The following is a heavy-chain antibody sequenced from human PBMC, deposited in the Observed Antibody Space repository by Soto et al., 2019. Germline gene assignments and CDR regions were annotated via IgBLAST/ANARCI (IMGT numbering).Heavy chain of an antibody. CDR1: GYTFTSYY. CDR2: INPSGGST. CDR3: AREESAVLRFLEWASYYGMDV. Sequence: ASVKVSCKASGYTFTSYYMHCVRQAPGQGLEWMGIINPSGGSTSYAQKFQGRVTMTRDTSTSTVYMELSSLRSEDTAVYYCAREESAVLRFLEWASYYGMDVWGQGTTVTVSS. D-gene: IGHD3-3*01. J-gene: IGHJ6*02. V-gene: IGHV1-46*01.